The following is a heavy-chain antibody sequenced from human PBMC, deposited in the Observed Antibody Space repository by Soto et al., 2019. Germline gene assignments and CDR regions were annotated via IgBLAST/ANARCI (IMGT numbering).Heavy chain of an antibody. V-gene: IGHV1-2*02. CDR2: IDPNSGAT. J-gene: IGHJ6*02. CDR1: GYILTGYS. Sequence: QVYLVQSGAEVRRPGASVKVSCTAFGYILTGYSLHWVRQAPGQGLELMGWIDPNSGATNSAERFHGRVSMTRDTSSSAAYLELSSLRSDDTAVYYCARGYGSSPNMELRFGMDVWGQGTTISVSS. CDR3: ARGYGSSPNMELRFGMDV. D-gene: IGHD5-18*01.